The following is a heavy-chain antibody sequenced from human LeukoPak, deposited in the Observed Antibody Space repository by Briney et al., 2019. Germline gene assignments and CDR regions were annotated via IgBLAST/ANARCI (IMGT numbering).Heavy chain of an antibody. CDR3: ARVVVAAGGYFDY. J-gene: IGHJ4*02. D-gene: IGHD2-15*01. V-gene: IGHV4-4*02. CDR1: GGSISSSNW. Sequence: PSETLSLTCAVSGGSISSSNWWSWVRQPPGKGLDWIGEIYHSGSTNYNPSLKSPVTISVDKSKNQFSLKLSSVTAADTALYYCARVVVAAGGYFDYWGQGNLVTVSS. CDR2: IYHSGST.